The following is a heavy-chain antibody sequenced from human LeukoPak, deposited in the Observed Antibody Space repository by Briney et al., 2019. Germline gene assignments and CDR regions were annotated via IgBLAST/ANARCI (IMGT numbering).Heavy chain of an antibody. CDR3: ARGWGPAYCGGDCHRHFDH. Sequence: PSETLSLTCTVSGYCISSGGYSWHWIRQAPGKGLEWIGYIYNSGSTSYNPSLKSRLGMSVDTSNNQFSLRLYSVTAADTAVYYCARGWGPAYCGGDCHRHFDHWGQGTLVTVSS. CDR1: GYCISSGGYS. J-gene: IGHJ4*02. D-gene: IGHD2-21*02. CDR2: IYNSGST. V-gene: IGHV4-30-4*07.